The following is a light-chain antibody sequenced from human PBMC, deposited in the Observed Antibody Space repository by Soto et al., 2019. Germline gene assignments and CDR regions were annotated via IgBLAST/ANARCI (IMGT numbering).Light chain of an antibody. CDR3: QQSYSTLIT. J-gene: IGKJ5*01. V-gene: IGKV1-39*01. Sequence: DIQMTQSPSSLSASVGDRVTIAGLASQSISSYLNWYQQKPGKAPKLLIYAASSLQSGVPSRFSGSGSGTDFTLTISSLQPEDFATYYCQQSYSTLITFGQGTRLEIK. CDR1: QSISSY. CDR2: AAS.